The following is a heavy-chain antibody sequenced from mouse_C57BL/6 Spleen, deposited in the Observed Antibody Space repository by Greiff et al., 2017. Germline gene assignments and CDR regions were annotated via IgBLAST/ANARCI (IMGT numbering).Heavy chain of an antibody. D-gene: IGHD1-1*01. CDR2: ISGGGGNT. Sequence: EVMLVESGGGLVKPGGSLKLSCAASGFTFSSYTMSWVRQTPEKRLEWVATISGGGGNTYYPDSVKGRFTISRDNAKDSLYLQMSSLGSKDTAMYNCAGGYYGSSYVGYYAMDYWGQGTSVTVSS. J-gene: IGHJ4*01. CDR1: GFTFSSYT. CDR3: AGGYYGSSYVGYYAMDY. V-gene: IGHV5-9*01.